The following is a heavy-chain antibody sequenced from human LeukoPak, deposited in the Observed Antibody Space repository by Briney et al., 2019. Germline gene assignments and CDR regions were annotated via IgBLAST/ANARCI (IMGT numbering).Heavy chain of an antibody. CDR1: GFTVSSSY. J-gene: IGHJ4*02. D-gene: IGHD6-19*01. CDR3: AKYSSGWYDGNFDY. CDR2: IYSGGGT. Sequence: GGSLRLSCAASGFTVSSSYMNWVRQAPGKGLEWVSLIYSGGGTYYAASVKGRFTISRDNSKNTLYLQMNSLRAEDTAVYYCAKYSSGWYDGNFDYWGQGTLVTVSS. V-gene: IGHV3-66*01.